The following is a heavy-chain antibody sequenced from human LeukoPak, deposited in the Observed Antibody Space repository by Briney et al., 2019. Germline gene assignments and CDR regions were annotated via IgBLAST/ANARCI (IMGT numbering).Heavy chain of an antibody. CDR2: IYGGGST. D-gene: IGHD3-22*01. CDR3: AGGDFYDPQGMDV. J-gene: IGHJ6*02. CDR1: GFTVSSSY. Sequence: GGSLRLSCKASGFTVSSSYMSWVRQAPGKGLEWVSVIYGGGSTYYADSVKGRFTISKDNSKNTLYLQMNSLRAEDTAVYCCAGGDFYDPQGMDVWGQGTTVTVSS. V-gene: IGHV3-66*01.